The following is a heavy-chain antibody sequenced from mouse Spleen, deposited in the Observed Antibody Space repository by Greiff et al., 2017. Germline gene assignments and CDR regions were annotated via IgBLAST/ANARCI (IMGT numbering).Heavy chain of an antibody. V-gene: IGHV5-9-4*01. CDR2: ISSGGSYT. J-gene: IGHJ4*01. CDR3: AREDGASAMDY. D-gene: IGHD1-1*02. CDR1: GFTFSSYA. Sequence: EVQVVESGGGLVKPGGSLKLSCAASGFTFSSYAMSWVRQSPEKRLEWVAEISSGGSYTYYPDTATGRFTISRDNAKNTLYLEMSSLRSEDTAMYYCAREDGASAMDYWGQGTSVTVSS.